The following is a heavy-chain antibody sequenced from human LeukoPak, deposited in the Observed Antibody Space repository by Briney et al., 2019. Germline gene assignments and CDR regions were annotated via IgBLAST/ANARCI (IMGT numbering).Heavy chain of an antibody. Sequence: GGSLRLSCAASGFTFSSYGMHWVRQAPGKGLEWVAVIWYDGSNKYYADSVKGRFTIFRDNSKNTLYLQMNSLRAEDTAVYYCAKWYSNYYYYMDVWGKGTTVTVSS. CDR2: IWYDGSNK. CDR3: AKWYSNYYYYMDV. CDR1: GFTFSSYG. D-gene: IGHD4-11*01. J-gene: IGHJ6*03. V-gene: IGHV3-33*06.